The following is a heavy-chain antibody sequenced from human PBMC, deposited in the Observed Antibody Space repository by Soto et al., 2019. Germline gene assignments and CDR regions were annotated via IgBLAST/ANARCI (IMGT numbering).Heavy chain of an antibody. Sequence: EVQLVESGGGLVQPGGSLRLSCAASGFTFSRYWMHWVRQAPGKGLVWVSHISSDGSSTSYADSVKGRFTISRDNAKNTLHLQMNSLGAEDTAVYYCARAGYSSAWYADPWGQGTLVPVSS. J-gene: IGHJ5*02. CDR2: ISSDGSST. CDR3: ARAGYSSAWYADP. D-gene: IGHD6-19*01. V-gene: IGHV3-74*01. CDR1: GFTFSRYW.